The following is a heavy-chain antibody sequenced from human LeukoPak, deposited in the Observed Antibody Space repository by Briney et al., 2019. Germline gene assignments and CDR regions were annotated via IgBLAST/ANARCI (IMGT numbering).Heavy chain of an antibody. Sequence: SETLSLTCTVSGGSISSYYWSWIRQPAGKGLEWIGRIYTSGSTNYNPSLKSRVTMSADTSKNQFFLKLSSVTAADTAVYYCARDGRIAAARGLNWFDPWGQGTLVTVSS. CDR3: ARDGRIAAARGLNWFDP. J-gene: IGHJ5*02. CDR1: GGSISSYY. D-gene: IGHD6-13*01. CDR2: IYTSGST. V-gene: IGHV4-4*07.